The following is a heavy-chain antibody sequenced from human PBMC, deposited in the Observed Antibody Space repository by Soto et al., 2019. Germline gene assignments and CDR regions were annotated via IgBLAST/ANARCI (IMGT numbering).Heavy chain of an antibody. J-gene: IGHJ6*02. D-gene: IGHD5-12*01. V-gene: IGHV1-69*01. CDR1: GGTFSSHS. CDR2: IIPIFGPA. CDR3: ATGSFTSTGGRIGYHYNPMDV. Sequence: QVQLVQSGAEVKKPGSSVKVSCKSSGGTFSSHSINWVRQAPGQGLEWMGGIIPIFGPANFAKKFQGRVTITADESTTTAYMELSSLTSEDTAVYYCATGSFTSTGGRIGYHYNPMDVWGQGTTVTVSS.